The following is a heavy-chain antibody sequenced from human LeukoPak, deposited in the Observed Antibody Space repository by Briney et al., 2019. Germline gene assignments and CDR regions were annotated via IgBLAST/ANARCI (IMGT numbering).Heavy chain of an antibody. Sequence: GGSLRLSCAASGFTVSSNYMSWVRQAPGKGLEWVSIIYDSGTAHYADSVKVRFTISRDNLKNTLYLQMNSLRAEDTAVYYCASHWGGYWGQGTLVTVSS. CDR1: GFTVSSNY. J-gene: IGHJ4*02. CDR2: IYDSGTA. D-gene: IGHD3-16*01. V-gene: IGHV3-53*01. CDR3: ASHWGGY.